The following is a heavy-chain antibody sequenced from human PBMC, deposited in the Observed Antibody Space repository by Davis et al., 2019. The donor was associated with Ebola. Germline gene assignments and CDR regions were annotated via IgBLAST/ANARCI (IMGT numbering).Heavy chain of an antibody. CDR1: GFRLGDYA. D-gene: IGHD6-13*01. CDR3: SRDLKQPPPSYYSGMDV. Sequence: GGSLRLSCARYGFRLGDYAMNWVRQAPGRGLEWVGFIRSKTYGGKTAYAASVKCRFTISRDDSKSIAYLQMNSLKTEDTAVYYCSRDLKQPPPSYYSGMDVWGLGTTVTVSS. J-gene: IGHJ6*02. V-gene: IGHV3-49*04. CDR2: IRSKTYGGKT.